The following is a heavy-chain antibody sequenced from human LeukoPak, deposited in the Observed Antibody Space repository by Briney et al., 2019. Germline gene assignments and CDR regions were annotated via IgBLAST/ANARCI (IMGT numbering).Heavy chain of an antibody. V-gene: IGHV4-39*07. CDR1: GASISSGSYY. CDR2: IYYSGST. CDR3: ARDITGSFDY. Sequence: SQTLSLTCTVSGASISSGSYYWGWIRQPPGKGLEWIGSIYYSGSTYYNPSLKSRVTISVDTSKNQFSLKLSSVTAADTAVYYCARDITGSFDYWGQGNLVTVSS. J-gene: IGHJ4*02. D-gene: IGHD1-14*01.